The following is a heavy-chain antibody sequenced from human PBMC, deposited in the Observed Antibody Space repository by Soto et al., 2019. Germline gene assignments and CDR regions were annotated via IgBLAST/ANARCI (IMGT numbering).Heavy chain of an antibody. J-gene: IGHJ5*02. Sequence: GGSLRLSCAASGFTFSSYAMSWVRQAPGKGLEWVSAISGSGGSTYYADSVKGRFTISRDNSKNTLYLQMNSLRAEDTAVYYCAKAEYDFWSGYPTSKLNWFDPWGQGTLVTVSS. CDR2: ISGSGGST. CDR3: AKAEYDFWSGYPTSKLNWFDP. V-gene: IGHV3-23*01. CDR1: GFTFSSYA. D-gene: IGHD3-3*01.